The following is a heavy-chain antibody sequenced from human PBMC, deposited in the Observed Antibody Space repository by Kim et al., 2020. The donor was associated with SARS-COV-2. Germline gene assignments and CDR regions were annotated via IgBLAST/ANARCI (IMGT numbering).Heavy chain of an antibody. V-gene: IGHV3-15*01. J-gene: IGHJ4*02. Sequence: GTTDYAAPVKGRFTISRDDSKNTLYLQMNSLKTEDTAVYYCTTGTGTIDYWGQGTLVTVSS. CDR3: TTGTGTIDY. D-gene: IGHD1-1*01. CDR2: GTT.